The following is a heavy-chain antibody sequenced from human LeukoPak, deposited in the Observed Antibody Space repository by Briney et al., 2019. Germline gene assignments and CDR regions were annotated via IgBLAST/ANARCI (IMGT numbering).Heavy chain of an antibody. V-gene: IGHV4-59*01. J-gene: IGHJ4*02. Sequence: SETLSLTCTVSGGSISSYYWSWIRQPRGEGLEWIGYIYYSGSTNYNPSLKSRVTISVDTSKNQFSLKLSSVTAADTAVYYCARAPVDTAMVDYWGQGTLVTVSS. CDR2: IYYSGST. D-gene: IGHD5-18*01. CDR3: ARAPVDTAMVDY. CDR1: GGSISSYY.